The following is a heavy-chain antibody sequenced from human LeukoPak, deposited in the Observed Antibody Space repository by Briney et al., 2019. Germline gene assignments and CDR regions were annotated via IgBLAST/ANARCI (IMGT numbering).Heavy chain of an antibody. V-gene: IGHV3-74*01. CDR1: GFTFSSYW. D-gene: IGHD4-23*01. CDR3: ARNLGNSPFDY. Sequence: GGSLRLSCAASGFTFSSYWMHWVRQAPGKGLVWVSRINTDGSSTTYADSVKGRFTIPRDNAKNTLYLQMNSLRAEDTAVYYCARNLGNSPFDYWGQGTLVTVSS. CDR2: INTDGSST. J-gene: IGHJ4*02.